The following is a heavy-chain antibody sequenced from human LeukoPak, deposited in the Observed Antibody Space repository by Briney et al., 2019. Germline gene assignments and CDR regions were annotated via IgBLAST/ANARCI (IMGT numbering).Heavy chain of an antibody. Sequence: PSETLSLTCTVSGGSISSDGYYWSWIRQPPGKGLEWIGYIYHSGTTYYKPSLKSRVTISVDRSKNQFSLKLSSVTAADTAVYYCARATDQWLDRFDPWGQGTLVTVSS. CDR1: GGSISSDGYY. J-gene: IGHJ5*02. CDR2: IYHSGTT. V-gene: IGHV4-30-2*01. CDR3: ARATDQWLDRFDP. D-gene: IGHD6-19*01.